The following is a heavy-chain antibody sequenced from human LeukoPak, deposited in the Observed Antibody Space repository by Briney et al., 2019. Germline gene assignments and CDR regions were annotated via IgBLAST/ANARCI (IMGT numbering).Heavy chain of an antibody. CDR3: AKGMSGWYPFDF. Sequence: PGGSLRLSCAASGFTFSSYAMSWVRQAPGKGLEWVSAISGSGGSTYYADSVKGRFTISRDNSNDTLYLQMNTLRAEDTAVYYCAKGMSGWYPFDFWGQGTLVTVSS. CDR1: GFTFSSYA. V-gene: IGHV3-23*01. J-gene: IGHJ4*02. CDR2: ISGSGGST. D-gene: IGHD6-13*01.